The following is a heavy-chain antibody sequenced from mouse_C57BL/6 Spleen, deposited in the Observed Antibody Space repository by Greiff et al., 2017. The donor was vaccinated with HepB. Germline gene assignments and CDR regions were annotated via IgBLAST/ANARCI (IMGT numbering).Heavy chain of an antibody. CDR1: GYTFTDYY. V-gene: IGHV1-19*01. CDR2: INPYNGGT. D-gene: IGHD1-3*01. Sequence: EVQLQQSGPVLVKPGASVKMSCKASGYTFTDYYMNWVKQSHGKSLEWIGVINPYNGGTSYKQKFKGKTTLTVDKSSSTAYMELNSLTSEDSAVYYCARSGLPTRYFDVWGTGTTVTVSS. J-gene: IGHJ1*03. CDR3: ARSGLPTRYFDV.